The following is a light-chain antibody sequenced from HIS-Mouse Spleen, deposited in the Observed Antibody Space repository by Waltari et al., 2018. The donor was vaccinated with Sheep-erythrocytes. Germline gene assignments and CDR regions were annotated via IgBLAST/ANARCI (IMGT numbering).Light chain of an antibody. J-gene: IGKJ2*01. CDR3: QQLNSYPHT. Sequence: DIVMTQSPLSLPVTPGEPASISCRSSQSLLHSNGYNYLDWYLQKPGQSPQLLIYAASTLQSGVPSRFSGSGSGTEFTLTISSLQPEDFATYYCQQLNSYPHTFGQGTKLEIK. CDR2: AAS. CDR1: QSLLHSNGYNY. V-gene: IGKV2-28*01.